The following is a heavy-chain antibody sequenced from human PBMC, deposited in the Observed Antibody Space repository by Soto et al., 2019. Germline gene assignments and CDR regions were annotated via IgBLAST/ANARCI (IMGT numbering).Heavy chain of an antibody. Sequence: ASVKVSCKASGYTFTGYYMHWVGQAPGQGLEWMGWINPNSGGTNYAQKFQGRVNMTRDTSISTAYMELSRLRSDDTAVYYCARETAYDSSGYSGVEYWGQGTMVTVSS. V-gene: IGHV1-2*02. CDR2: INPNSGGT. J-gene: IGHJ4*02. CDR3: ARETAYDSSGYSGVEY. CDR1: GYTFTGYY. D-gene: IGHD3-22*01.